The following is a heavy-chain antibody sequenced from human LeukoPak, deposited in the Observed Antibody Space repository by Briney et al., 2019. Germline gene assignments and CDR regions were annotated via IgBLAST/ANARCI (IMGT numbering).Heavy chain of an antibody. J-gene: IGHJ4*02. Sequence: PGGSLRLSCAASGFTFSSYEMNWVRQAPGKGLEWVSYISSSGSTIYYADSVKGRFTISRDNAKNSLYLQMNSLRAEDTAVYYCARVPYYGSGSYNYWGQGTLVTVSS. V-gene: IGHV3-48*03. CDR2: ISSSGSTI. CDR3: ARVPYYGSGSYNY. D-gene: IGHD3-10*01. CDR1: GFTFSSYE.